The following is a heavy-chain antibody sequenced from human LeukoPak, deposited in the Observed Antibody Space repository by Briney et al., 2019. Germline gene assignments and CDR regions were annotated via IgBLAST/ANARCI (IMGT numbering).Heavy chain of an antibody. CDR2: IYSSGTT. V-gene: IGHV3-53*01. CDR1: GFTVVINH. CDR3: GALYDGGGYYDY. D-gene: IGHD3-22*01. Sequence: PGGSLRLSCAASGFTVVINHMSWVRQAPGKGLEWVSVIYSSGTTSYTDSVKGRFNISRDNSKNTLYLQMNSLRVEDTAVYYCGALYDGGGYYDYWGQGTLVTVSS. J-gene: IGHJ4*02.